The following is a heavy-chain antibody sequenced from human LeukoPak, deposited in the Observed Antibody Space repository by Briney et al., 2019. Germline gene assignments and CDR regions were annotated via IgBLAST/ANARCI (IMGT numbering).Heavy chain of an antibody. J-gene: IGHJ6*03. V-gene: IGHV3-21*04. CDR3: ARVFDYYYYMDV. CDR2: ISSSSSYI. Sequence: PGGSLRLSCAASGFTFSSYSMNWVRQAPGKGLEWVSSISSSSSYIYYADSVKGRFTISRDNAKNSLYLQMNSLRAEDTALYYCARVFDYYYYMDVWGKGTTVTVSS. D-gene: IGHD3-3*01. CDR1: GFTFSSYS.